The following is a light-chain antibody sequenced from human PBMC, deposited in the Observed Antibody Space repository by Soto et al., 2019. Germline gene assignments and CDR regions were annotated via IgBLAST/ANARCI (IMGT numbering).Light chain of an antibody. CDR3: QYRGIWPPGAT. J-gene: IGKJ4*01. V-gene: IGKV3-11*01. CDR2: DAS. CDR1: QSINNY. Sequence: EIVLTQSPVTLSLSPGERATLSCRASQSINNYLAWYQQKPGQPPRLLIYDASHRATAIPVRFSGSGSGTGFTLTISSLGPEDSAVYYCQYRGIWPPGATFGGGTKVEIK.